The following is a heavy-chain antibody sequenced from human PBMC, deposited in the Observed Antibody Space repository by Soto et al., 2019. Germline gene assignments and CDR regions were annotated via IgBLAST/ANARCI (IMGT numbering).Heavy chain of an antibody. CDR3: ASLKLGYSTFDP. V-gene: IGHV4-59*08. CDR1: GGSISSYY. J-gene: IGHJ5*02. CDR2: IYYSETT. D-gene: IGHD5-18*01. Sequence: SETLSLTCTVSGGSISSYYWSWIRQPPGKGLEWIGYIYYSETTYYNPSLKSRVTISVDTSKNQFSLKLSSVTAADTAVYYCASLKLGYSTFDPWGQGTLVTVSS.